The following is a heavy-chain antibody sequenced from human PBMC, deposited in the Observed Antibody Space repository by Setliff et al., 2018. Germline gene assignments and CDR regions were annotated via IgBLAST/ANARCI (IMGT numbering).Heavy chain of an antibody. CDR1: GGTFSDNA. J-gene: IGHJ5*02. D-gene: IGHD3-10*01. CDR2: ISAYNGNT. Sequence: ASVKVSCKTSGGTFSDNAMSWVRQAPGQGLEWMGWISAYNGNTNYAQKLQGRVTMTTDTSTSTAYMELRSLRSDDTAVYYCAREEDGSSWFDPWGQGTLVTVSS. CDR3: AREEDGSSWFDP. V-gene: IGHV1-18*01.